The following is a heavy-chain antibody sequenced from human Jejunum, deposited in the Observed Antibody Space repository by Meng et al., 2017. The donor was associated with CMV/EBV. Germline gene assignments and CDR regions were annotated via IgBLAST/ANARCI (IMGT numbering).Heavy chain of an antibody. J-gene: IGHJ5*02. V-gene: IGHV4-34*02. Sequence: HVQLKQWGAGLFKPSETLFLTCTVSGGSFIGYYWSWIRQPPGKGLEWIAEISHSGITNYNPSLKSRVTISIDTSNNQFSLNLRSVTAADTAVYFCAREPPYVPADSWGQGTLVTVSS. CDR1: GGSFIGYY. CDR3: AREPPYVPADS. CDR2: ISHSGIT. D-gene: IGHD3-10*02.